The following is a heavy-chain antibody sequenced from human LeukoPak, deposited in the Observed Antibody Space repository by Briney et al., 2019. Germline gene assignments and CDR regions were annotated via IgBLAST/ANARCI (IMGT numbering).Heavy chain of an antibody. CDR2: IYYSGST. D-gene: IGHD3-22*01. V-gene: IGHV4-39*01. CDR1: GDSISSSSYY. J-gene: IGHJ4*02. CDR3: ARAYDSSGYYGY. Sequence: SETLSLTCTVSGDSISSSSYYWGWIRQPPGKGLEWIGSIYYSGSTYYNPSLKSRVTISVDTSKNQFSLKLSSVTAADTAVYYCARAYDSSGYYGYWGQGTLVTVSS.